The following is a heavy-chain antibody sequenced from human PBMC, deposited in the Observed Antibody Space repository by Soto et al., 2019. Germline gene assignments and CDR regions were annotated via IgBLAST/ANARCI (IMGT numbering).Heavy chain of an antibody. CDR1: GFTATIYI. J-gene: IGHJ4*02. CDR3: ASLPIIVATISKRTKFDY. Sequence: GVSLRPSAAPSGFTATIYITNGVRQAPGKGLEWVSYISSSSSPIYYADSVKGRFTISRDNAKNSLYLQMTSLRAEDTAVYYCASLPIIVATISKRTKFDYWGQGT. V-gene: IGHV3-48*01. D-gene: IGHD5-12*01. CDR2: ISSSSSPI.